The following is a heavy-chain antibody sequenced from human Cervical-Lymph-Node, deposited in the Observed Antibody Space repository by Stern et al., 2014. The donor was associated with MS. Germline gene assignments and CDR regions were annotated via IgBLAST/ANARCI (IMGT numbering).Heavy chain of an antibody. Sequence: VQLVESGGGLVQPGGSLRLSCEASGFTFSNYWMHWVRQPPGKGLVWVSRINSDGSRTTDADSVKGRFTISRDNAKNTLYLQMNSLTAEDTALYYCARVGRGLRFLEMDAYDIWGQGTMVTVSS. CDR3: ARVGRGLRFLEMDAYDI. J-gene: IGHJ3*02. V-gene: IGHV3-74*02. CDR1: GFTFSNYW. D-gene: IGHD3-3*01. CDR2: INSDGSRT.